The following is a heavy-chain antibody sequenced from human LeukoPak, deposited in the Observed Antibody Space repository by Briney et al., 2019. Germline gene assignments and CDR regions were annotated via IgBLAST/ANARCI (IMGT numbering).Heavy chain of an antibody. CDR2: ISGSGGST. D-gene: IGHD3-3*01. CDR3: AKYGADYVITIFGVVISLGNFDY. Sequence: GGSLRLSCAASGFTFSSYAMSWVRQAPGKGLEWVSAISGSGGSTYYADSVKGRFTISRDNSKNTLYLQMNSLSAEDTAVYYCAKYGADYVITIFGVVISLGNFDYWGQGTLVTVSS. V-gene: IGHV3-23*01. J-gene: IGHJ4*02. CDR1: GFTFSSYA.